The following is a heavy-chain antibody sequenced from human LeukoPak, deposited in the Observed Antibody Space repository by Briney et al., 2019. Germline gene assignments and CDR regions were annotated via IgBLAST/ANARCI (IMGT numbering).Heavy chain of an antibody. J-gene: IGHJ4*02. CDR1: GYTFTSYD. V-gene: IGHV1-8*02. Sequence: ASVKVSCKASGYTFTSYDINWVRQATGQGLEWMGWMNPNSGNTGYAQKLQGRVTMTTDTSTSTAYMELRSLRSDDTAVYYCARAQLQQPFDYWGQGTLVTVSS. CDR2: MNPNSGNT. D-gene: IGHD6-13*01. CDR3: ARAQLQQPFDY.